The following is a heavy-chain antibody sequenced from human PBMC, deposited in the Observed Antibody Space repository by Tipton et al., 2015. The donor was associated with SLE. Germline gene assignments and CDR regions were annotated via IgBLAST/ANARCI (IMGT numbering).Heavy chain of an antibody. CDR1: SGSISSGSYS. CDR2: IYTSGSS. J-gene: IGHJ4*02. D-gene: IGHD1-26*01. CDR3: AREAVGADGGLDY. V-gene: IGHV4-61*02. Sequence: LRLSCTVSSGSISSGSYSWSWVRQPAGKKLEWIGRIYTSGSSTYNPSLKSRVTISVDTSENQFSLNLSSVTAADTAVYYCAREAVGADGGLDYWGQGTPVTVSS.